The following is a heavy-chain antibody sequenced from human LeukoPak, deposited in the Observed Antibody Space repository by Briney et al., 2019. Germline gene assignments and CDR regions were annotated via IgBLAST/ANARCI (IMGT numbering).Heavy chain of an antibody. Sequence: PSETLSLTCTVSGGSISSSSYYWGWIRQPPGKGLEWIGSIYYSGSTYYNPSLKSRVTISVDTSKNQFSLKLSSVTAADTAVYYCARAGLYSSGDAFDIWGQGTMVTVSS. CDR3: ARAGLYSSGDAFDI. J-gene: IGHJ3*02. CDR2: IYYSGST. V-gene: IGHV4-39*07. D-gene: IGHD6-19*01. CDR1: GGSISSSSYY.